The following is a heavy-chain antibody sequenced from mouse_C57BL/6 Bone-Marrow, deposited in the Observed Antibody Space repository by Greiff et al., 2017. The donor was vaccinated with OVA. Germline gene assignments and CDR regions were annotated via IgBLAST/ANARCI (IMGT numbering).Heavy chain of an antibody. CDR2: IYPRSGNT. D-gene: IGHD1-1*01. CDR1: GYTFTSYG. V-gene: IGHV1-81*01. J-gene: IGHJ2*01. CDR3: ARSGLLRCFDY. Sequence: QVQLKQSGAELARPGASVKLSCKASGYTFTSYGISWVKQRTGQGLEWIGEIYPRSGNTYYNEKFKGKATLTADKSSSTAYMELRSLTSEDSAVYFCARSGLLRCFDYWGQGTTLTVSS.